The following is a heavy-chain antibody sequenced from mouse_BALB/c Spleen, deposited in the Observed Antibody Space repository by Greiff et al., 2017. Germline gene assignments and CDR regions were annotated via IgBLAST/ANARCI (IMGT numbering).Heavy chain of an antibody. J-gene: IGHJ3*01. V-gene: IGHV3-6*02. CDR2: ISYDGSN. D-gene: IGHD1-2*01. CDR3: ARKGDDGAWFAY. CDR1: GYSITSGYY. Sequence: EVKLMESGPGLVKPSQSLSLTCSVTGYSITSGYYWYWIRQFPGNILEWMGYISYDGSNNYNPSLKNRISITRDTSKNQFFLKLNSVTTEDTATYYCARKGDDGAWFAYWGQGTLVTVSA.